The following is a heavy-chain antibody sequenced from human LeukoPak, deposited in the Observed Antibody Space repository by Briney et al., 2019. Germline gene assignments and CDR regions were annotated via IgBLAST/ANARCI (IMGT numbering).Heavy chain of an antibody. J-gene: IGHJ4*02. CDR3: VSPRGFSYGYFDY. Sequence: SETLSLTCTVSGRPISSSSAYWGWIRQPPGKGLVWIGSIYYSKNTYYNPSLKSRVTISADTSKNQFSLTLGSVSATDTAVYYCVSPRGFSYGYFDYWGQGTLVTVSS. D-gene: IGHD5-18*01. CDR2: IYYSKNT. CDR1: GRPISSSSAY. V-gene: IGHV4-39*01.